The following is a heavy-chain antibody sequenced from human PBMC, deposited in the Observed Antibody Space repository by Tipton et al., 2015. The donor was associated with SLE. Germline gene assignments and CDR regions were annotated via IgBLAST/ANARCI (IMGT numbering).Heavy chain of an antibody. D-gene: IGHD3-10*01. CDR2: IYHSGST. CDR3: ARGDRGSQGAFDI. CDR1: GGSISSGGYS. V-gene: IGHV4-30-2*01. J-gene: IGHJ3*02. Sequence: TLSLTCAVSGGSISSGGYSWSWIRQPPGKGLEWIGYIYHSGSTYYNPSLKSRVTISVDRSKNQFSLKLSSVTAADTAVYYCARGDRGSQGAFDIWGQGTMVPVSS.